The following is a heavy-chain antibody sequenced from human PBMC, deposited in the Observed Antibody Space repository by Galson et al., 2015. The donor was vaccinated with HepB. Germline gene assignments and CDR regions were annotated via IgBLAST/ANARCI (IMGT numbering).Heavy chain of an antibody. V-gene: IGHV4-31*03. J-gene: IGHJ4*02. Sequence: TLSLTCTVSGGSISSGGYYWSWIRQHPGKGLEWIGYIYYSGSTYYNPSLKSRVTISVDTSKNQFSLKLSSVTAADTAVYYCARSEGSGGLLSPSELGLDYWGQGTLVTVSS. CDR1: GGSISSGGYY. CDR3: ARSEGSGGLLSPSELGLDY. CDR2: IYYSGST. D-gene: IGHD3-10*01.